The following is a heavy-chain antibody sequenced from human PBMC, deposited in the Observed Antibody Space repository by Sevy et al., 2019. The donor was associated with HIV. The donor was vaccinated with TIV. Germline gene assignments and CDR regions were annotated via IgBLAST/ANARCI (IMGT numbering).Heavy chain of an antibody. CDR3: ARAIALADSY. Sequence: GGSLRLSCAASGFTFSIYWMTWVRQAPGKGLEWVANIKPDGSKKNYVDSVKGRFTISRDNAENSLYLQMNSLRAEDTAVYYCARAIALADSYWGQGTQVTVSS. CDR2: IKPDGSKK. J-gene: IGHJ4*02. CDR1: GFTFSIYW. V-gene: IGHV3-7*01. D-gene: IGHD6-13*01.